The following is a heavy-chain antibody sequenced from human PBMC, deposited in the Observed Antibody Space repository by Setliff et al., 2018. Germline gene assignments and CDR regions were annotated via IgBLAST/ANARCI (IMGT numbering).Heavy chain of an antibody. V-gene: IGHV4-59*02. CDR1: GGSVSPYF. CDR3: ARDRTAYSYGLDV. Sequence: PSETLSLTCTVSGGSVSPYFWSWIRQPPGKGLLWIGYIYHNGNTNFNPSLKSRVNMSIDTSKNQFALNLKSVTAADTAVYYCARDRTAYSYGLDVWGQGTTVTVSS. CDR2: IYHNGNT. D-gene: IGHD5-18*01. J-gene: IGHJ6*02.